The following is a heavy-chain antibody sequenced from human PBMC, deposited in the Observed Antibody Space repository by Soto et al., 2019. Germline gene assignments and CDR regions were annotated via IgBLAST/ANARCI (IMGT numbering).Heavy chain of an antibody. CDR1: GGTFSSYA. CDR2: IIPIFGTA. J-gene: IGHJ4*02. Sequence: GASVKVSCKASGGTFSSYAISWVRQAPGQGLEWMGGIIPIFGTANYAQKFQGRVTITADESTSTAYMELSSLRSEDTAVYYCARAPGQWELPLPFDYWGQGTLVTVSS. CDR3: ARAPGQWELPLPFDY. V-gene: IGHV1-69*13. D-gene: IGHD1-26*01.